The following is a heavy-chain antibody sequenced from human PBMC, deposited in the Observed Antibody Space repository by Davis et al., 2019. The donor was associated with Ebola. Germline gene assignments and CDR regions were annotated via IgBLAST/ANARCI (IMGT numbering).Heavy chain of an antibody. CDR2: ISYDGTSK. J-gene: IGHJ5*02. Sequence: PGGSLRLSCAASGFTFTSYTMHWVRQAPGKGLEWVALISYDGTSKFYADSVKGRFTISRENSKNSLYLQMNSLRDKDTAVYYCARAGRNNWFDPWGQGTLVTVSS. CDR1: GFTFTSYT. V-gene: IGHV3-30*04. D-gene: IGHD2-8*02. CDR3: ARAGRNNWFDP.